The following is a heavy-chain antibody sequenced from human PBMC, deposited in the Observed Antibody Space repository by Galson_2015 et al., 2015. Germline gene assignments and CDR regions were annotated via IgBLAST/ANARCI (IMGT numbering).Heavy chain of an antibody. V-gene: IGHV1-46*01. CDR3: ARVRSSSWHYFDY. D-gene: IGHD6-13*01. CDR2: INPSGGST. CDR1: GYTFRSYF. Sequence: SVKVSCKASGYTFRSYFLHWVRQAPGQGLEWMGLINPSGGSTNYAQKFQGRVTMTRDTSTSTVYMELSSLRSEDTAVYYCARVRSSSWHYFDYWDQGTLVSVSS. J-gene: IGHJ4*02.